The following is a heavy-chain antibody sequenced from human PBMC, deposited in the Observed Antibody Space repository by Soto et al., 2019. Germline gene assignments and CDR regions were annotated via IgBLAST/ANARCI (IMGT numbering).Heavy chain of an antibody. CDR3: AIGTTGGVTPFHF. CDR2: VFYTGST. CDR1: GGSISGFY. Sequence: QVQLQESGPGLVKSSETLTLTCSVSGGSISGFYHSWVRQSPGKGLEWIGYVFYTGSTSYNPSVRSRVAISMDTSKNQVSLKLNSVTAADTAGDYCAIGTTGGVTPFHFWGQGSLVTVSS. V-gene: IGHV4-59*01. D-gene: IGHD3-16*01. J-gene: IGHJ4*02.